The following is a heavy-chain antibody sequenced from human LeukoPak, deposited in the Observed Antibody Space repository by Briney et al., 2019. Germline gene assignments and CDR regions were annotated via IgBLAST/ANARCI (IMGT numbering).Heavy chain of an antibody. D-gene: IGHD2-2*03. J-gene: IGHJ5*02. CDR2: ISSSSSYI. Sequence: GGSLRLSCAASGFTFSSYSMNWVRQAPGKGLEGGSSISSSSSYIYYADSVKGRFTISRDNAKNSLYLQMNSLRAEDTAVYYCARELDIVVVPAAIGNWFDPWGQGTLVTVSS. CDR3: ARELDIVVVPAAIGNWFDP. CDR1: GFTFSSYS. V-gene: IGHV3-21*01.